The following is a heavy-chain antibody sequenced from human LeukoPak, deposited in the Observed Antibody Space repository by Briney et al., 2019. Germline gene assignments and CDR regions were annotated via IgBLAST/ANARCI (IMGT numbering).Heavy chain of an antibody. CDR3: ARGAGGLYWGALEF. V-gene: IGHV1-69*05. Sequence: ASVKVSCKASGGSFRNYAISWVRQAPGQGLEWMGGIIPLFGNADYAKKFQDGVTFTTDASMTTVYMELKSLRFEDTAIYYCARGAGGLYWGALEFWGQGIPVTVSS. D-gene: IGHD3-16*01. CDR1: GGSFRNYA. CDR2: IIPLFGNA. J-gene: IGHJ4*02.